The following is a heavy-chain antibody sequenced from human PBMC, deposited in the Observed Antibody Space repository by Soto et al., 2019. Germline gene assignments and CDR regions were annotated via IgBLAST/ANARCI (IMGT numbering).Heavy chain of an antibody. CDR2: FDPEQAKI. J-gene: IGHJ3*02. Sequence: QVQLVQSGAEVKKPGASVKVSCKVSGYTLTELSIHWVRQAPGKGLEWMGGFDPEQAKIIYAQKFLGRVSMTEDTSTDTAYMELSSLRSVDTALYYCATTYLVEAFDIWGQGTMVSVSS. CDR3: ATTYLVEAFDI. V-gene: IGHV1-24*01. D-gene: IGHD3-10*01. CDR1: GYTLTELS.